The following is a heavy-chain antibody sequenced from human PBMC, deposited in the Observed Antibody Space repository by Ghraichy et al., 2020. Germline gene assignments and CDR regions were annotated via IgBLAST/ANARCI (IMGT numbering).Heavy chain of an antibody. CDR2: INPNSGGT. V-gene: IGHV1-2*02. D-gene: IGHD3-3*01. CDR1: GYTFTGYY. CDR3: ARETHDFWSGTKY. J-gene: IGHJ4*02. Sequence: ASEKVSCKASGYTFTGYYIHWVRQAPGQGLEWMGCINPNSGGTNYAQKFQGTVTMTRDTSSSTAYMELTRLRSGDMAVYYCARETHDFWSGTKYWGQGTLVTVSS.